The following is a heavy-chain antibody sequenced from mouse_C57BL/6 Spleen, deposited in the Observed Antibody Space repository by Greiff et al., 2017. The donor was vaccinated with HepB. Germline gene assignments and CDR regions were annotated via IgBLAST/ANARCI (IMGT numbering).Heavy chain of an antibody. V-gene: IGHV5-9-1*02. J-gene: IGHJ3*01. D-gene: IGHD2-4*01. Sequence: DVMLVESGEGLVKPGGSLKLSCAASGFTFSSYAMSWVRQTPEKRLEWVAYISSGGDYIYYADTVKGRFTISRDNARNTLYLQMSSLKSEDTAMYYCTRVLYDYSWFAYWGQGTLVTVSA. CDR3: TRVLYDYSWFAY. CDR2: ISSGGDYI. CDR1: GFTFSSYA.